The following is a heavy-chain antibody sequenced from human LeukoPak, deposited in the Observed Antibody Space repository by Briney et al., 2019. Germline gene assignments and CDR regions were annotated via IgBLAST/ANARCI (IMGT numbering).Heavy chain of an antibody. CDR3: EELGITMIGGV. CDR2: IGGGGSDK. Sequence: GVSLRLSCAVSGFTFFNTGMSWVRQAPGKGLEWVSAIGGGGSDKKYADSVKGRFISARYISKNTLYLQMNSLRAEDTAVSYCEELGITMIGGVWGKGTTVTISS. CDR1: GFTFFNTG. D-gene: IGHD3-10*02. J-gene: IGHJ6*04. V-gene: IGHV3-23*01.